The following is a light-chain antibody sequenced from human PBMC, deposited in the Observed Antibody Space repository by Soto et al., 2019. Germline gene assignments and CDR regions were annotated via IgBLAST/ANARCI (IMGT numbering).Light chain of an antibody. CDR2: EVS. Sequence: QSALTQPASVSGSPGQSITISCTGTSSDIGGYNYVSWYQQHPDKAPKLMIYEVSNRPSGISNRFSGSKSGNTASLTISGLQADDEADYYCSSYTTSTTLGYVFGTGTKLTVL. V-gene: IGLV2-14*01. J-gene: IGLJ1*01. CDR3: SSYTTSTTLGYV. CDR1: SSDIGGYNY.